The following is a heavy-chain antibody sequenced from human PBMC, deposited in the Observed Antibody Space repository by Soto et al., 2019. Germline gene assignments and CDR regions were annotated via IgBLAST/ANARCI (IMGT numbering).Heavy chain of an antibody. D-gene: IGHD1-26*01. CDR2: INHSGST. CDR3: ARGTGAEVGGNVATDY. J-gene: IGHJ4*02. V-gene: IGHV4-34*01. Sequence: QVQLQQWGAGLLKPSETLSLTCAVYGGSFSAYYWSWIRQPPGQGLEWIGEINHSGSTNYNPSLKRRVTISVDTSHNQFSLTLSSVTAADTAVYYCARGTGAEVGGNVATDYWGQGTLVTVSS. CDR1: GGSFSAYY.